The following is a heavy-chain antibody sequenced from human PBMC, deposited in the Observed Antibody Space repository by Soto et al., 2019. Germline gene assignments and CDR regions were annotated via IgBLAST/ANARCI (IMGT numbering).Heavy chain of an antibody. Sequence: QVQLQQWGAGLLKPSETLSLTCAVYGGSFSGYYWSWIRQPPGKGLEWIGEINHSGSTNYNPSLKGRVTISVDTSKNQFSLKLSSVTAADTAVYYCARDLEVVVAAKGHDWFDPWGQGTLVTVSS. V-gene: IGHV4-34*01. D-gene: IGHD2-15*01. CDR3: ARDLEVVVAAKGHDWFDP. CDR2: INHSGST. CDR1: GGSFSGYY. J-gene: IGHJ5*02.